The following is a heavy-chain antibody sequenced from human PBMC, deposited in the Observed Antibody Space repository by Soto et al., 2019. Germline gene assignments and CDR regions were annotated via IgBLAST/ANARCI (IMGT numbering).Heavy chain of an antibody. CDR3: ARMYNWNYYYYYGMDV. CDR2: ISSSSSTI. Sequence: GGSLRLSCAASGFTFSSYSMNWVRQAPGKGLEWVSYISSSSSTIYYADSVKGRFTISRDNAKNSLYLQMNSLRAEDTAVYYGARMYNWNYYYYYGMDVWGQGTTVTVSS. J-gene: IGHJ6*02. D-gene: IGHD1-20*01. CDR1: GFTFSSYS. V-gene: IGHV3-48*04.